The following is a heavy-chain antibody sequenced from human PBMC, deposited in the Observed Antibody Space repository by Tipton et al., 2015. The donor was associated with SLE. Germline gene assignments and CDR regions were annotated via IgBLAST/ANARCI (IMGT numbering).Heavy chain of an antibody. V-gene: IGHV4-59*01. CDR3: AREGEVWGGALDY. Sequence: TLSLTCIVSGGSIRRYFWSWIRQPPGKGLEWIGYIYYTGRTNYNPSFKSRVTISVDTSKNQFSLKLNSVTVADTAVYYCAREGEVWGGALDYWGQGTLVTVSS. CDR1: GGSIRRYF. CDR2: IYYTGRT. J-gene: IGHJ4*02. D-gene: IGHD3-16*01.